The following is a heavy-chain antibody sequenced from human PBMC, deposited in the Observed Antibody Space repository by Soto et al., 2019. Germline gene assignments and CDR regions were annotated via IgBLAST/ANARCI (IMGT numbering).Heavy chain of an antibody. CDR1: GYTFTSYC. J-gene: IGHJ3*02. CDR3: AREGYSSSWLDAFDI. Sequence: EASANVSCKSAGYTFTSYCISWGRQAPGQGLECMGWISAYNGNTNYAQKLQGRVTMTTDTSTSTAYMELRSLRSDDTAVYYCAREGYSSSWLDAFDIWGQGTMVTVSS. V-gene: IGHV1-18*04. CDR2: ISAYNGNT. D-gene: IGHD6-13*01.